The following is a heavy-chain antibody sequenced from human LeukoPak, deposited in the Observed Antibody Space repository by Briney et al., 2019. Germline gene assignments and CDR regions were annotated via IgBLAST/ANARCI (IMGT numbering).Heavy chain of an antibody. CDR1: EFVLSDYY. V-gene: IGHV3-11*01. Sequence: GGSLRLSCAASEFVLSDYYMSWIRQAPGKGLEWISYISSGGSTISYADSVRGRFTISRDNAKNSLYLQMNSLRAEDTAVYYCAREMEGDYGSGSFFDHWGQGNMVTVSS. D-gene: IGHD3-10*01. CDR2: ISSGGSTI. J-gene: IGHJ4*02. CDR3: AREMEGDYGSGSFFDH.